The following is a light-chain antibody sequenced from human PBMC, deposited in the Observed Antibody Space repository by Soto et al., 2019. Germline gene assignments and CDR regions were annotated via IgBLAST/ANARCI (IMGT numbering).Light chain of an antibody. CDR3: QHYNSYSEA. Sequence: DIQMTQSPSTLSAYVGDRVTITCRASQSISGWLAWYQQKPGKAPKLLIYDVSSLESGVPSRFSGSGSGTEFTLAISSLQPDDFATYYCQHYNSYSEAFGQVTKVDI. CDR2: DVS. CDR1: QSISGW. J-gene: IGKJ1*01. V-gene: IGKV1-5*01.